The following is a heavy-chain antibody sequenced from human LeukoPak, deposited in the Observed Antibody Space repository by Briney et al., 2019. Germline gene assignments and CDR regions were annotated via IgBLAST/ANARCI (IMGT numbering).Heavy chain of an antibody. J-gene: IGHJ5*02. CDR1: GGSVNRGGYF. CDR2: IYYNGDT. V-gene: IGHV4-31*03. D-gene: IGHD3-3*01. CDR3: ARRLWSGTLNYFDP. Sequence: KTSETLSLTCTVSGGSVNRGGYFWSWIRQHPGKGLEWIGYIYYNGDTYYNPSLKSRVLISVDTSKNQFSLRLSSVTAADTAVYYCARRLWSGTLNYFDPWGRGTLVTVSS.